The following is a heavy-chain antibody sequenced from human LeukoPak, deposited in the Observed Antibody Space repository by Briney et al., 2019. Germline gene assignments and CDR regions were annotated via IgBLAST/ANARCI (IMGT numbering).Heavy chain of an antibody. CDR3: AKDMSPSIDYDILTGYGA. CDR2: INSDGSST. J-gene: IGHJ5*02. CDR1: GFTFSSYW. V-gene: IGHV3-74*01. Sequence: PGGSLRLSCAASGFTFSSYWMHWVRQAPGKGLVWVSRINSDGSSTSYADSVKGRFTISRDNAKNTLYLQMNSLRAEDTAVYYCAKDMSPSIDYDILTGYGAWGQGTLVTVSS. D-gene: IGHD3-9*01.